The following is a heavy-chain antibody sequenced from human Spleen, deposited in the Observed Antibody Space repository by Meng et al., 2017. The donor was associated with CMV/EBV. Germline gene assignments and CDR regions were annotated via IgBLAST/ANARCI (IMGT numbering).Heavy chain of an antibody. Sequence: GGSLRLSCAASGSTFSSYSMNWVRQAPGKGLEWVSSISSSSSYIYYADSVKGRFTISRDNAKNSLYLQMNSLRAEDTALYYCARIDYDSSGYYGLGSYCDYWGQGTLVTVSS. CDR2: ISSSSSYI. CDR1: GSTFSSYS. V-gene: IGHV3-21*01. CDR3: ARIDYDSSGYYGLGSYCDY. D-gene: IGHD3-22*01. J-gene: IGHJ4*02.